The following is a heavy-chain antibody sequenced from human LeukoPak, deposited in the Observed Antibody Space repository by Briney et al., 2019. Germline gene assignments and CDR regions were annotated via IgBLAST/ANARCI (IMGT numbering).Heavy chain of an antibody. V-gene: IGHV4-39*07. Sequence: SETLSLTCTVSGGSISSSSYYWGWIRQPPGKGLEWIGEINHSGSTNYNPSLRSRVTISVDTSKNQFSLKLSSVTAADTAVYYCARIRGRVVPVAMRSLTGHPDYWGQGTLVTVSS. CDR2: INHSGST. CDR3: ARIRGRVVPVAMRSLTGHPDY. CDR1: GGSISSSSYY. D-gene: IGHD2-2*01. J-gene: IGHJ4*02.